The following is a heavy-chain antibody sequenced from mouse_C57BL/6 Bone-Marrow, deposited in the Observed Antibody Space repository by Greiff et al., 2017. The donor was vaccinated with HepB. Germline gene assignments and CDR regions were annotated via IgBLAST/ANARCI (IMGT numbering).Heavy chain of an antibody. CDR1: GFNINNSY. V-gene: IGHV14-3*01. Sequence: EVQLQQPVAELVRPGASVKLSCTASGFNINNSYMHWVKQRPEQGLEWIGRIDPANGNTKYAPKFQGKATITADTSSNTAYLQRSSLTSEDAAIYYCARENYSGLFAYWGQGTLVTVSA. D-gene: IGHD1-1*01. J-gene: IGHJ3*01. CDR2: IDPANGNT. CDR3: ARENYSGLFAY.